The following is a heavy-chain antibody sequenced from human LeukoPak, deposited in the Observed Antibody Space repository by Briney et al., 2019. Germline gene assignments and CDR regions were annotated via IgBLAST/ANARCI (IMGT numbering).Heavy chain of an antibody. J-gene: IGHJ3*01. CDR1: GGSISRSDYY. D-gene: IGHD2-2*01. V-gene: IGHV4-39*01. Sequence: PSETLSLTCTVSGGSISRSDYYWGWVRQPPGKGLEWIGSISYSGSTYYNPSLKSRVTMFVDMSNNQFSLELRSVTAADTAVYYCARSYCSSTTCYAVGAFDVWGQGTMVTVSS. CDR3: ARSYCSSTTCYAVGAFDV. CDR2: ISYSGST.